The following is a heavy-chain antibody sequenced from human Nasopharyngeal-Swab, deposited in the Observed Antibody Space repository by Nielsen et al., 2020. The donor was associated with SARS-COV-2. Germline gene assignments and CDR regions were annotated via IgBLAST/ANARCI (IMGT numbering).Heavy chain of an antibody. Sequence: SETLSLTCAVYGGSISGYYWSWIRQPPGKGLEWIGEISHYGSTNYNPSLKSRVTISVDTSKNQFSLKLSSVTAADTAVYYCARVRNDYVWGSYRYNTYDAFDIWGQGTMVTVSS. J-gene: IGHJ3*02. CDR3: ARVRNDYVWGSYRYNTYDAFDI. V-gene: IGHV4-34*01. CDR2: ISHYGST. D-gene: IGHD3-16*02. CDR1: GGSISGYY.